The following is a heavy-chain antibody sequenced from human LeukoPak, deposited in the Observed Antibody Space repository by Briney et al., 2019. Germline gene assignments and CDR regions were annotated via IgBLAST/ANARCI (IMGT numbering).Heavy chain of an antibody. J-gene: IGHJ4*02. Sequence: ASVKVSCKASGYTFTGYYMHWVRQAPGQGLEWMGWINPNSGGTNYAQKFQGWVTMTRDTSISTAYMELRSLRSDDTAVYYCARAEGYYYDSSGPSPFDYWGQGTLVTVSS. D-gene: IGHD3-22*01. CDR3: ARAEGYYYDSSGPSPFDY. CDR2: INPNSGGT. CDR1: GYTFTGYY. V-gene: IGHV1-2*04.